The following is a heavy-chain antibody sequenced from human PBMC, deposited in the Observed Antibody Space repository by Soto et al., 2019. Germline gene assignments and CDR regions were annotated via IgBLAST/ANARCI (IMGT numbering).Heavy chain of an antibody. CDR2: IYYSGST. J-gene: IGHJ4*02. D-gene: IGHD2-2*01. CDR1: GGSISSGDYY. V-gene: IGHV4-30-4*01. Sequence: QVQLQESGPGLVKPSQTLSLTCTVSGGSISSGDYYWSWIRQPPGKGLEWIGYIYYSGSTYYNQSLKSRVTISVDTSKNQFPLKLSSVTAADTAVYYCARVYSYRSYARVHFDYWGQGTLVTVSS. CDR3: ARVYSYRSYARVHFDY.